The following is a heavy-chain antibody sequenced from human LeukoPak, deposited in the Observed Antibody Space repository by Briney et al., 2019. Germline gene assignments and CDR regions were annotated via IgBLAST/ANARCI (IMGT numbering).Heavy chain of an antibody. CDR1: GGSISSYY. CDR2: INHSGST. D-gene: IGHD4-17*01. CDR3: ARGGDYGDYVFHY. J-gene: IGHJ4*02. Sequence: PSETLSLTCTVSGGSISSYYWSWIRQPPGKGLEWIGEINHSGSTNYNPSLKSRVTISVDTSKNQFSLKLYSVTAADTAVYYCARGGDYGDYVFHYWGQGTLVTVSS. V-gene: IGHV4-34*01.